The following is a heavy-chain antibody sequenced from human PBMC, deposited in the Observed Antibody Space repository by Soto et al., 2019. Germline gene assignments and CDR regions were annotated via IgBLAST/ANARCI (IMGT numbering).Heavy chain of an antibody. CDR3: TRDWEITVSTWSFGGF. CDR2: IIPFHGVT. Sequence: QVQLVQSGAEVKKPGSSVKVSCKASGGTFSPYTINWVRQAPGQGLGWMGRIIPFHGVTNYAQKFKPRVTITADKSTSTAYMELSGLRFEDTAMYYCTRDWEITVSTWSFGGFWGRGTLVTVSS. D-gene: IGHD3-10*01. J-gene: IGHJ4*02. CDR1: GGTFSPYT. V-gene: IGHV1-69*08.